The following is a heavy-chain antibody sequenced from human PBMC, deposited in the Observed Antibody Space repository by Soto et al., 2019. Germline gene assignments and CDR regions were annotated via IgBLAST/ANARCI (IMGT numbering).Heavy chain of an antibody. J-gene: IGHJ3*02. Sequence: GASVKVSCKASGYTFTSYGMHWVRQAPGQGLEWMGIINPSGGSTSYAQKFQGRVTMTRDTSTSTVYMELSSLRSEDTAVYYCARDQDYGDGTGAFDIRGQGTLVTVSS. D-gene: IGHD4-17*01. CDR1: GYTFTSYG. CDR2: INPSGGST. CDR3: ARDQDYGDGTGAFDI. V-gene: IGHV1-46*01.